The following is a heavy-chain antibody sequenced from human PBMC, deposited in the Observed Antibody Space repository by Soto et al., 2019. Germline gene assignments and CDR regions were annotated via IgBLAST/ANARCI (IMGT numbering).Heavy chain of an antibody. CDR2: INPSGGST. CDR3: ARSELSDYYYYYGMDV. Sequence: GASVKVSCKASGYTFTSYYMHWVRQAPGQGLEWMGIINPSGGSTSCAQKFQGRVTMTRDTSTSTVYMELSSLRSEDTAVYYCARSELSDYYYYYGMDVWGQGTTVTVSS. CDR1: GYTFTSYY. D-gene: IGHD1-26*01. V-gene: IGHV1-46*01. J-gene: IGHJ6*02.